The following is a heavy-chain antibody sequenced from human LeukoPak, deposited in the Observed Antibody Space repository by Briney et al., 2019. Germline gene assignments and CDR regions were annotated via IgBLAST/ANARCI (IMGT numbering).Heavy chain of an antibody. D-gene: IGHD3-22*01. J-gene: IGHJ4*02. CDR1: GYTFTGYY. Sequence: WASVKVSCKASGYTFTGYYIHWVRQAPGQGLEWMGWINPNGGDTNYAQKFQGRVTMTSDTSISTAYTEMSRLRFDDTAVYYCTCGGSGYLTLDYWGQGTLVTVSS. CDR3: TCGGSGYLTLDY. V-gene: IGHV1-2*02. CDR2: INPNGGDT.